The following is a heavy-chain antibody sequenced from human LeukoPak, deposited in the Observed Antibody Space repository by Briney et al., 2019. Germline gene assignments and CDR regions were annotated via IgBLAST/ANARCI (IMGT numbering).Heavy chain of an antibody. J-gene: IGHJ4*02. Sequence: SGGSLRLSCAASGFTFSSSAMSWVRQAPGKGLEWVSSISGSGSGGSTYYADSVKGRFTISRDNSKNTPYLQMNSLIAEDTAVYYCAKSGYNRFDYWGQGTRVTVSS. D-gene: IGHD5-24*01. CDR1: GFTFSSSA. CDR3: AKSGYNRFDY. CDR2: ISGSGSGGST. V-gene: IGHV3-23*01.